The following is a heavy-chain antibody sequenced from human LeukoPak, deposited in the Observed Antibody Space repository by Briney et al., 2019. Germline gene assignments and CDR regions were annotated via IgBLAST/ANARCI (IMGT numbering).Heavy chain of an antibody. J-gene: IGHJ4*02. CDR1: GGSISSYY. Sequence: SETLSLTCTVSGGSISSYYWTWIRQPPGKGLEWIVYIYYSGSTNYNPSLKSRVTMSVDMSKSQFSLKLSSVTAADTAVYYCARSVEMATIPFDSWGRGTLVTVSS. V-gene: IGHV4-59*08. CDR3: ARSVEMATIPFDS. D-gene: IGHD5-24*01. CDR2: IYYSGST.